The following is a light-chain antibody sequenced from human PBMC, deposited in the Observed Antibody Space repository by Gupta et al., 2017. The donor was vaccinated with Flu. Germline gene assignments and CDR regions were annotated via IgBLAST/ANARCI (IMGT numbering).Light chain of an antibody. CDR1: QNVLYSSNNKNY. J-gene: IGKJ1*01. CDR2: WAS. Sequence: DIVMTQSPDSLPVFLGERAPINCKSSQNVLYSSNNKNYLAWYQQKPRQPPKLLIYWASTRESGVPDRFSGSGSGTDFTLTISSLQAEDVAVYYCQQYYSTPKTFGQGTKVEIK. CDR3: QQYYSTPKT. V-gene: IGKV4-1*01.